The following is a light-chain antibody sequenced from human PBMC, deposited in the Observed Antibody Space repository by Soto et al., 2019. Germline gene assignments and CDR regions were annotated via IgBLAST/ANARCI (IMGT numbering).Light chain of an antibody. CDR3: QTWGTGIRV. J-gene: IGLJ3*02. CDR1: SGHSSYA. CDR2: LNSDGSH. V-gene: IGLV4-69*01. Sequence: QSVLTQPPSASASLGASVKLTCTLSSGHSSYAIAWHQQQPEKGPRYLMKLNSDGSHSKGDGIPDRFSGSSSGAERYLTISSLQSEDAADYYCQTWGTGIRVFGGVTKLTVL.